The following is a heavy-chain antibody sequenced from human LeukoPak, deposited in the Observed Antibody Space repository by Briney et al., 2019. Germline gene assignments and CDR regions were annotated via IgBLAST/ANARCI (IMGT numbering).Heavy chain of an antibody. CDR2: IHYTGRT. D-gene: IGHD3-10*01. CDR3: ARIKEVRRGGPNWFDP. CDR1: GGSITSSSYY. J-gene: IGHJ5*02. V-gene: IGHV4-39*01. Sequence: PSETLSLTCSVSGGSITSSSYYWGWFRQSPEKGLEWIVSIHYTGRTDYNPSLKSRVTISVDTPENQVSLKVRSVTAADTAVYYCARIKEVRRGGPNWFDPWGQGTLVTVSS.